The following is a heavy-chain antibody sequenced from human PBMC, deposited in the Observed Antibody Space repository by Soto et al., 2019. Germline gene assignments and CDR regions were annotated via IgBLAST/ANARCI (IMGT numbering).Heavy chain of an antibody. CDR2: IYYSGST. D-gene: IGHD2-2*01. J-gene: IGHJ3*02. CDR1: GGSISSYY. V-gene: IGHV4-59*01. Sequence: SETLSLTCTVSGGSISSYYWSWIRQPPGKGLEWIGYIYYSGSTNYNPSLKSRVTISVDTSKNQFSLKLSSVTAADTAVYYCARASTRIRHDAFDIWGQGTMVTVSS. CDR3: ARASTRIRHDAFDI.